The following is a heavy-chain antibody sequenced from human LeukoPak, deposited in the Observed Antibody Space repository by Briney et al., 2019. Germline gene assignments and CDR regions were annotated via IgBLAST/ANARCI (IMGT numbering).Heavy chain of an antibody. D-gene: IGHD1-26*01. V-gene: IGHV3-30*04. CDR2: ISYDGSNK. Sequence: GGSLRLSFAASGFPFSSYAMHWGRPAPGKGLGWVAVISYDGSNKYYADSVKGRFTISRDNSKNTLYLQMNSLRAEDTAVYYCARGPLKWELRFDYWGQGTLVTVSS. J-gene: IGHJ4*02. CDR1: GFPFSSYA. CDR3: ARGPLKWELRFDY.